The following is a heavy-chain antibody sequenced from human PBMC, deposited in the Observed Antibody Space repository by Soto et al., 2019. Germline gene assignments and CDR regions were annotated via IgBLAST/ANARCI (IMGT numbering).Heavy chain of an antibody. CDR1: GGTFSSYA. CDR3: ARDGECEGCYFDY. J-gene: IGHJ4*02. D-gene: IGHD2-8*01. Sequence: QVQLVQSGAEVKKPGSSVKVSCKASGGTFSSYAISWVRQAPGQGLEWMGGIIPIFGTANYAQKFQGRVTITADESTRPAYMELSSLGSEDTAVYYWARDGECEGCYFDYWGQGTLVTVSS. CDR2: IIPIFGTA. V-gene: IGHV1-69*01.